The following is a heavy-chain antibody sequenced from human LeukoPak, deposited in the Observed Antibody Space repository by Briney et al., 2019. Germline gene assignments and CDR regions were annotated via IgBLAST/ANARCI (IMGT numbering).Heavy chain of an antibody. D-gene: IGHD4-17*01. V-gene: IGHV1-2*02. CDR1: GYTFTGYY. CDR3: ARDGGDYADYDY. J-gene: IGHJ4*02. CDR2: MNSQTGVT. Sequence: ASVKVSCKASGYTFTGYYLHWVRQAPGQGLGWVGWMNSQTGVTDCAQSFQGRVTMTRDTSINTAYLELRSLRSDDTAVYYCARDGGDYADYDYWGQGTLVTVPS.